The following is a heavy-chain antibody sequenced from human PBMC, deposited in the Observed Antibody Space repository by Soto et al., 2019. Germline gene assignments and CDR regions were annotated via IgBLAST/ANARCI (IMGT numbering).Heavy chain of an antibody. Sequence: SETLSLTCAVDDGYFSTYYWNWIRQSPGKGLEWIGKINYSGSNNYNPSLKSRVTISIDMSKNQVSLKLTSVTAADTAVYFCARGGSSDWQVAFDIWSQGTTVTVSS. CDR1: DGYFSTYY. J-gene: IGHJ3*02. V-gene: IGHV4-34*01. D-gene: IGHD6-19*01. CDR3: ARGGSSDWQVAFDI. CDR2: INYSGSN.